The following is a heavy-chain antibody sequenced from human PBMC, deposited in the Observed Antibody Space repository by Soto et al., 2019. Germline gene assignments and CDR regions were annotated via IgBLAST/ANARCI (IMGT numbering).Heavy chain of an antibody. CDR1: GASVTSDNYH. CDR2: QTGST. CDR3: AIYKAGAVGNGF. D-gene: IGHD6-19*01. J-gene: IGHJ4*02. Sequence: QVHLQESGPGLIKPSETLSLTCSVSGASVTSDNYHWTWIRQPPGKGLEWIGQTGSTNYNPALKSLITLSVDTSKNRFSLNFDSVTAADTAIYYCAIYKAGAVGNGFWGQGTLVIVSS. V-gene: IGHV4-61*01.